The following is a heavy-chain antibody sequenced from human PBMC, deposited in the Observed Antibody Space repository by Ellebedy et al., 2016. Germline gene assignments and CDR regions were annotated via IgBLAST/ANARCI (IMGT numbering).Heavy chain of an antibody. D-gene: IGHD3-10*01. CDR1: GFTFSNYA. V-gene: IGHV3-23*01. J-gene: IGHJ2*01. Sequence: GGSLRLSXAASGFTFSNYAMNWVRQTPGGGLEWVSGISGSGSSAYYTDSAKGRLTISRDNPKNMMYLQMNSLRAEDTAVYYCAKDPDGAGWYFDLWGRGTLVTVSS. CDR2: ISGSGSSA. CDR3: AKDPDGAGWYFDL.